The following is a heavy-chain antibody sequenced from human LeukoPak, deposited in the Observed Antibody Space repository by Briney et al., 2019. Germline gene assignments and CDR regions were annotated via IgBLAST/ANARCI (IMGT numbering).Heavy chain of an antibody. CDR1: GYTFTSYY. CDR2: INPSGGST. V-gene: IGHV1-46*01. Sequence: ASVKVSCKASGYTFTSYYMHWVRQAPGQGLDWMGIINPSGGSTNYAQKFQGRVTMTRATSTSTVYMELSNLRSEDTAVYYCARDKGDPAVAAYYWGQGTLVTVSS. J-gene: IGHJ4*02. CDR3: ARDKGDPAVAAYY. D-gene: IGHD6-19*01.